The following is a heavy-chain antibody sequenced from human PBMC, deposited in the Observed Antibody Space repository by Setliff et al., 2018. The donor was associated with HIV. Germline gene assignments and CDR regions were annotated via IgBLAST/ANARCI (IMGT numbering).Heavy chain of an antibody. Sequence: SETLSLTCAVYGGSFSGYYWSWIRQPPGKGLKWIGEIIPSGSTNYNPSLKSRVTISVDTSKNQFSLKLSSVTAADTAVYYCARVVATSDYWGQGTLVTVSS. J-gene: IGHJ4*02. CDR1: GGSFSGYY. V-gene: IGHV4-34*12. D-gene: IGHD5-12*01. CDR3: ARVVATSDY. CDR2: IIPSGST.